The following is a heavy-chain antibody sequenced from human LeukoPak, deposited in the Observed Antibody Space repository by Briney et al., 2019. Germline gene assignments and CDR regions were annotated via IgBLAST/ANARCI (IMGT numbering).Heavy chain of an antibody. D-gene: IGHD3-22*01. V-gene: IGHV1-2*02. CDR2: INPNSGDT. CDR3: ARGDYYDSSGFRW. CDR1: GYTFTDYY. Sequence: ASVKVSCKASGYTFTDYYMHWVRQAPGQGLEWLGWINPNSGDTYYAQKFQGRVTMTRDTSISTAYMELSSLRSDDTPIYYCARGDYYDSSGFRWWGQGTLVTVSS. J-gene: IGHJ4*02.